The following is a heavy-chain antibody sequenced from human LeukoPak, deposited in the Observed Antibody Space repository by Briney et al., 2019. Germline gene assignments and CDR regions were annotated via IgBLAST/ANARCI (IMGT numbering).Heavy chain of an antibody. J-gene: IGHJ4*02. Sequence: GRSLRLSCAASGFTFSSYAMHWVRQAPGKGLEWVAVISYDGSNKYYADSVKGRFTISRDNSKNTLYLQMNSLRAEDTAVYYCAKDWSRIAVAGNTDYWGQGTLVTVSS. CDR1: GFTFSSYA. D-gene: IGHD6-19*01. CDR3: AKDWSRIAVAGNTDY. V-gene: IGHV3-30*04. CDR2: ISYDGSNK.